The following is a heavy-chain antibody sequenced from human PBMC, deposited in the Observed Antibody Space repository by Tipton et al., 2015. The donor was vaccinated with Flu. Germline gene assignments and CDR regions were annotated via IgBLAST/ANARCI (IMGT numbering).Heavy chain of an antibody. V-gene: IGHV4-39*01. D-gene: IGHD3-3*01. Sequence: TLSLTCVVSGGSINNSGYYWGWIRQPPGKGLEWVGSIYYSGSTYYNPSLKSRVTISADTSKNQFSLKMTSVTAADTAVYYCARHRYYADDTGPGVYFNYWGQGTLVTVSA. CDR2: IYYSGST. J-gene: IGHJ4*02. CDR1: GGSINNSGYY. CDR3: ARHRYYADDTGPGVYFNY.